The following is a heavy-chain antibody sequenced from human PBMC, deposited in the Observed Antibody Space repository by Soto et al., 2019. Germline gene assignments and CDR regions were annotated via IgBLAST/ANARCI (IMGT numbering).Heavy chain of an antibody. J-gene: IGHJ4*02. V-gene: IGHV3-33*01. CDR3: ARDGSSYGYFDY. Sequence: PVGSLRLSCAASGFTFSSYGMHWVRQAPGKGLEWVAVIWYDGSNKYYADSVKGRFTISRDNSKNTLYLQMNSLRAEDTAVYYCARDGSSYGYFDYWGQGTLVTVSS. CDR1: GFTFSSYG. CDR2: IWYDGSNK. D-gene: IGHD5-18*01.